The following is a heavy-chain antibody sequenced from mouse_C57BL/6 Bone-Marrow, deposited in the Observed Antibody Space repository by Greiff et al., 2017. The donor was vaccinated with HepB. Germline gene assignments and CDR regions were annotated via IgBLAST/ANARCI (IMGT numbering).Heavy chain of an antibody. CDR2: IRNKANTHAT. J-gene: IGHJ3*01. CDR1: GFTFSNSW. D-gene: IGHD2-4*01. V-gene: IGHV6-6*01. CDR3: VRQAITTVRAY. Sequence: EVKLVESGGGLVPPGGSMTLSCAASGFTFSNSWMDWVRQSPEKGLEWVAEIRNKANTHATYYAESVKGRFTISRDESKSNVYLQMNSLRAEDTGINYCVRQAITTVRAYWGEGAPVTVSA.